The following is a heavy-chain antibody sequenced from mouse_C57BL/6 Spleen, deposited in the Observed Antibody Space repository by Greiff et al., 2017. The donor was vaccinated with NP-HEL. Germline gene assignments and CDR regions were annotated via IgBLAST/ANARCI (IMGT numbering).Heavy chain of an antibody. J-gene: IGHJ1*03. CDR1: GYSFTGYY. CDR3: ARSGYYGSSYHWYFDV. V-gene: IGHV1-42*01. D-gene: IGHD1-1*01. Sequence: VQLQHSGPELVKPGASVKISCKASGYSFTGYYMNWVKQSPEKSLEWIGEINPSTGGTTYNQKFKAKATLTVDKSSSTAYMQLKSLTSEDSAVYYCARSGYYGSSYHWYFDVWGTGTTVTVSS. CDR2: INPSTGGT.